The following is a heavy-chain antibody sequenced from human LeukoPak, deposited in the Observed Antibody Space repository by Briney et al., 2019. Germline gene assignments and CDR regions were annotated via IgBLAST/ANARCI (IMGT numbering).Heavy chain of an antibody. CDR1: GGSFDSYY. J-gene: IGHJ3*01. D-gene: IGHD1-14*01. V-gene: IGHV4-34*01. CDR3: AGQAVDAGAGTTSYAFDV. Sequence: SETLSLTFAVYGGSFDSYYWTWIRQPPGKGLEWIGEINHIGSNNYNPSLKSRVTILVDTSKNQISLQLTSVTAADTAVYFCAGQAVDAGAGTTSYAFDVWDQGTMVTVSS. CDR2: INHIGSN.